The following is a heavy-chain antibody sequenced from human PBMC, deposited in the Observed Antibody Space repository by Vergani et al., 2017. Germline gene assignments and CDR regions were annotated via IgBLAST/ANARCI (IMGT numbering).Heavy chain of an antibody. CDR1: GFTFGYYA. CDR2: IRSKAYGQAT. CDR3: VRDQVTMLRGSDALDI. J-gene: IGHJ3*02. V-gene: IGHV3-49*03. Sequence: EVQLVESGGDLVQPARSLRLSCTASGFTFGYYAMDWFRQAPGQGLEWVGGIRSKAYGQATIYAASVKGRFTISRDDSKSIAYLLMNNLQTEDTAMYYCVRDQVTMLRGSDALDIWGQGTMVTVSS. D-gene: IGHD3-10*01.